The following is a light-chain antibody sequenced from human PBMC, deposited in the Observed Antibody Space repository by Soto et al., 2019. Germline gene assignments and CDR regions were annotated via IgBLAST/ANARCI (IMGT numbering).Light chain of an antibody. V-gene: IGKV3-15*01. J-gene: IGKJ2*01. CDR1: QSVRNN. CDR3: QQYYNWPPLYT. CDR2: DAS. Sequence: EIVRTQSPATLSVSPGERATLSCRASQSVRNNLAWYQQKPGQAPRLLIYDASTRATGIPARFSGSGSGTEFTLTITSLQSEDFAIYSCQQYYNWPPLYTFGQGTKLEIK.